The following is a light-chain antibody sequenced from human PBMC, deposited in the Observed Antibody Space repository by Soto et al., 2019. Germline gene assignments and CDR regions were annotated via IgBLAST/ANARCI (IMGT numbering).Light chain of an antibody. CDR1: SSDVGAYNY. Sequence: QSALTQPPSASGSPGQSVTISYTGTSSDVGAYNYVSWYQQHPGKAPKLMIYEVSKRPSGVPDRFSGSKSGNTASLTVSGLQAEDEADYYCSSYAGSNNLVFGGGTQLTVL. CDR3: SSYAGSNNLV. V-gene: IGLV2-8*01. J-gene: IGLJ2*01. CDR2: EVS.